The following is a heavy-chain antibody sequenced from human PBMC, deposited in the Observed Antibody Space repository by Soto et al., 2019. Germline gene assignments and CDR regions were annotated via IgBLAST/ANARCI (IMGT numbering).Heavy chain of an antibody. CDR2: INPNSGGT. J-gene: IGHJ3*02. CDR3: ARKRYCSGGSCPKTDAFDI. V-gene: IGHV1-2*04. D-gene: IGHD2-15*01. CDR1: GYTFTGYY. Sequence: QVPLVQSGAEVKKPGASVKVSCKASGYTFTGYYMHWVRQAPGQGLEWMGWINPNSGGTNYAQKFQGWVTMTRDTSISTAYMELSRLRSDDTAVYYCARKRYCSGGSCPKTDAFDIWGQGTMVTVSS.